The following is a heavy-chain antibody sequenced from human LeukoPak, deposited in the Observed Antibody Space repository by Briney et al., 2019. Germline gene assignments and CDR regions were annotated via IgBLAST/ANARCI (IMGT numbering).Heavy chain of an antibody. CDR3: TTGPLYYYYYGMDV. CDR1: GFSFSNAW. Sequence: PGGSLRLSCAASGFSFSNAWMSWVRQAPGKGLEWVGRIKSKTDGGTTDYAAPVKGRFTISRDDSKNTLYLQMNSPKTEDTAVYYCTTGPLYYYYYGMDVWGQGTTVTVSS. V-gene: IGHV3-15*01. CDR2: IKSKTDGGTT. J-gene: IGHJ6*02.